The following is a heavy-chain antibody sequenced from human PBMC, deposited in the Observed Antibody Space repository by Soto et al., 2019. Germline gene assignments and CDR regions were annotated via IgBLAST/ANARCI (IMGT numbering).Heavy chain of an antibody. J-gene: IGHJ6*02. CDR2: ISSSSSYI. D-gene: IGHD6-6*01. CDR1: GFTFSSYS. V-gene: IGHV3-21*01. CDR3: ARPDEYSNYYGMDV. Sequence: SLRLSFAASGFTFSSYSMNWVRQAPGKGLEWVSSISSSSSYIYYADSVKGRFTISRDNAKNSVYLQMNSLRAEDTAVYYCARPDEYSNYYGMDVWGQGTTVTVSS.